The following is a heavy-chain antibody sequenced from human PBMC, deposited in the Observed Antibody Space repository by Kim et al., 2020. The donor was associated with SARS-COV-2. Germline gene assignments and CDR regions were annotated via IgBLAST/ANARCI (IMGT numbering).Heavy chain of an antibody. CDR3: ARQPHSGYQLPGRYFDY. CDR1: GGSVSSGSYY. J-gene: IGHJ4*02. V-gene: IGHV4-61*01. CDR2: IYYSGST. D-gene: IGHD2-2*01. Sequence: SETLSLTCTVSGGSVSSGSYYWSWIRQPPGKGLEWIGYIYYSGSTNYNPSLKSRVTISVDTSKNQFSLKLSSVTAADTAVYYCARQPHSGYQLPGRYFDYWGQGTLVTVSS.